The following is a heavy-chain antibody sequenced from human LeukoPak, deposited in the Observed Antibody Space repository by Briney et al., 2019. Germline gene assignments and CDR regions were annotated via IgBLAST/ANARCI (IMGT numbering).Heavy chain of an antibody. J-gene: IGHJ6*02. CDR2: ISGSGGST. Sequence: GASVKVSCKASGGTFSSYAMSWVRQAPGKGLEWVSAISGSGGSTYYADSVKGRFTISRDNSKNTLYLQMNSLRAEDTAVYYCAKNIPLAARPGYYYYYGMDVWGQGTTVTVSS. CDR3: AKNIPLAARPGYYYYYGMDV. CDR1: GGTFSSYA. V-gene: IGHV3-23*01. D-gene: IGHD6-6*01.